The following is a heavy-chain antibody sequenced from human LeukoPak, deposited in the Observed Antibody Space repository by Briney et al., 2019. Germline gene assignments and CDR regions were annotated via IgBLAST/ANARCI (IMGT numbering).Heavy chain of an antibody. D-gene: IGHD3-10*01. V-gene: IGHV1-2*06. CDR1: GYTFTGYY. CDR3: ASVDYGSGSYLFDY. Sequence: ASVKVSCKASGYTFTGYYMNWVRQAPGQGLEWMGRINPNSGGTNYAQKFQGRVTMTRDTSISTAYMELSRLRSDDTAVYYCASVDYGSGSYLFDYWGQGTLVTVSS. J-gene: IGHJ4*02. CDR2: INPNSGGT.